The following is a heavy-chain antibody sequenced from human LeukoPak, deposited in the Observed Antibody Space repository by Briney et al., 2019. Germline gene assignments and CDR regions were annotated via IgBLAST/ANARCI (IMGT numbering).Heavy chain of an antibody. J-gene: IGHJ4*02. Sequence: PGGSLRLSCVASGFTFSSYAMSWVRQAPGKGLEWGSVICGSGGGTYYADSVKGRFTISRDNSKNTLYLQMNSLRAEDTAVYYCAKVIGYCSGDSCFAPFDYWGQGTLVTVSS. CDR1: GFTFSSYA. CDR2: ICGSGGGT. CDR3: AKVIGYCSGDSCFAPFDY. V-gene: IGHV3-23*01. D-gene: IGHD2-15*01.